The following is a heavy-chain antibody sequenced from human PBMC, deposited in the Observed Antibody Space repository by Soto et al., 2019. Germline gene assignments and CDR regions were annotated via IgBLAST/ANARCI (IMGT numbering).Heavy chain of an antibody. CDR1: GFTFSSYA. CDR3: AKGLSIAAERMVAY. D-gene: IGHD6-25*01. CDR2: ISGSGGST. J-gene: IGHJ4*02. Sequence: GGSLRLSCAASGFTFSSYAMSWVRQAPGKGLEWVSAISGSGGSTYYADSVKGRFTISRDNSKNTLYLQMNSLRAEDTAVYYCAKGLSIAAERMVAYWGQGTLVTVPQ. V-gene: IGHV3-23*01.